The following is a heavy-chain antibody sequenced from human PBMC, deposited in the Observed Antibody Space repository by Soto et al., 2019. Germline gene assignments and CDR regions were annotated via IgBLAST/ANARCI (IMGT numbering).Heavy chain of an antibody. J-gene: IGHJ4*02. D-gene: IGHD6-6*01. CDR1: GFTSSGNY. CDR3: ASTRGSSYDY. Sequence: EVQLVETGGGLIQPGGSLRPSCAAPGFTSSGNYMSWVRQAQGKGLEGVSVIYNGGGTYYADSVKGRFTISRDNSKNTLYLQMNSLRAEDTAVYYCASTRGSSYDYWGQGTLVTVSS. V-gene: IGHV3-53*02. CDR2: IYNGGGT.